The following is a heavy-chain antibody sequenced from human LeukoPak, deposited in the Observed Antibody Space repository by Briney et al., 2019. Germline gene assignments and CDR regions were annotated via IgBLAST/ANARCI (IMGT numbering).Heavy chain of an antibody. Sequence: PSETLSLTCAVYGGSFSGYYWSWIRQPPGKVLEWIGEINHSGSTNYNPSLKSRVTISVDTSKNQFSLKLSSVTAADTAVYYCARLGSYYTRYYYYMDVWGKGTTVTVSS. D-gene: IGHD1-26*01. CDR1: GGSFSGYY. J-gene: IGHJ6*03. CDR3: ARLGSYYTRYYYYMDV. V-gene: IGHV4-34*01. CDR2: INHSGST.